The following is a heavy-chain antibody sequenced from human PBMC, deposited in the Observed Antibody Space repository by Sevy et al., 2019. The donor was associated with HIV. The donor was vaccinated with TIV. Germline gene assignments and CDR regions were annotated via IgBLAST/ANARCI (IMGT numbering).Heavy chain of an antibody. Sequence: SETLSLTCAVYGESFSNYYWSWIRLSPGKGLESIGEIDHSGRSDYNPSLKSRVTMSVDTSKNQFSLKLTSVTAADTPVYYCARGPKPLRSDYGDYRGVGYYFDSWGQGTLVTVSS. D-gene: IGHD4-17*01. CDR1: GESFSNYY. CDR2: IDHSGRS. V-gene: IGHV4-34*01. CDR3: ARGPKPLRSDYGDYRGVGYYFDS. J-gene: IGHJ4*02.